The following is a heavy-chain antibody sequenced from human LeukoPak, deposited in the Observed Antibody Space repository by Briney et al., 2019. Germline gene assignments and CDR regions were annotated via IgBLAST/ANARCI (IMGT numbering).Heavy chain of an antibody. CDR3: ARARRDGGSCGFDY. J-gene: IGHJ4*02. CDR1: GGSISSYY. V-gene: IGHV4-4*07. D-gene: IGHD2-15*01. Sequence: SETLSLTCTVSGGSISSYYWSWIRQPAGKGLEWIGRIYTSGSTNYNPSLESRVTMSVDTSKNQFSLKLSSVTAADTAVYYCARARRDGGSCGFDYWGQGTLVTVSS. CDR2: IYTSGST.